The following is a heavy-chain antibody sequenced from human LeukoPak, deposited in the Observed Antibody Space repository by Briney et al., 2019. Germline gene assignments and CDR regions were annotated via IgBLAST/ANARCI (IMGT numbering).Heavy chain of an antibody. V-gene: IGHV3-43*02. CDR2: ISGGGDST. Sequence: GGSLRLSCAASGFTHDDYAMHWVRQAPAKGLEWVALISGGGDSTYYADSVKGRFTISRDNSKNSLYLQMNSLTTEDTALYYCTKSTMTLRFDYWGQGTLVTVSS. CDR3: TKSTMTLRFDY. J-gene: IGHJ4*02. CDR1: GFTHDDYA. D-gene: IGHD3-22*01.